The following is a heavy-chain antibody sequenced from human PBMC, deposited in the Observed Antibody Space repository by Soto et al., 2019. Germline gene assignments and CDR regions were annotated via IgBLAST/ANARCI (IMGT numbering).Heavy chain of an antibody. CDR3: ARDVSSGYYDSSGYER. J-gene: IGHJ4*02. Sequence: PSETLSLTCTVSGGSISSYYWSWIRQPPGKGLEWIGYIYYSGSTNYNPSLKSRVTISVDTSKNQFSLKLSSVTAADTAVYYCARDVSSGYYDSSGYERWGQGTLVTVSS. CDR2: IYYSGST. D-gene: IGHD3-22*01. CDR1: GGSISSYY. V-gene: IGHV4-59*01.